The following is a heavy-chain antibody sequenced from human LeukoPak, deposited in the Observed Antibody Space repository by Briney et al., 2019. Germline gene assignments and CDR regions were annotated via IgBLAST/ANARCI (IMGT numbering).Heavy chain of an antibody. CDR1: GGSISXXX. J-gene: IGHJ2*01. V-gene: IGHV4-59*08. Sequence: KSSETLSLTXTVSGGSISXXXXXXVRQPPGKGLEWIGYIYYSGXTXYNXSLKNRVTIXVDTSKNQFSLKLSSVTAADTAVYYCARRTYFDLWGRGTLVTVSS. CDR2: IYYSGXT. CDR3: ARRTYFDL.